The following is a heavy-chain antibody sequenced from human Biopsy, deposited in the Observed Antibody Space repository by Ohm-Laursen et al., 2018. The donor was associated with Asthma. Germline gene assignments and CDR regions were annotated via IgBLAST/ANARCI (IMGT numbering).Heavy chain of an antibody. Sequence: EASVKVSCQVSGGMFGNYAISWVRQAPGQGLEWLGGIMTVFGTTNYAQKFQGRVTITADESTSTAYMEVTSLRSEDTAIYYCARCQVGYSSGWSLLLKKIYYSGMDVWGQGTAVTVSS. V-gene: IGHV1-69*13. CDR3: ARCQVGYSSGWSLLLKKIYYSGMDV. CDR2: IMTVFGTT. CDR1: GGMFGNYA. D-gene: IGHD6-19*01. J-gene: IGHJ6*02.